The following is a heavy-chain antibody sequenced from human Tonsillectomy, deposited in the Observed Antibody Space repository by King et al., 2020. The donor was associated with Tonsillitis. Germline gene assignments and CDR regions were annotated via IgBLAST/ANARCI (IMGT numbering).Heavy chain of an antibody. Sequence: QLVQSGAEVKKPGESLRISCKGFGYSFTTYWISWVRQLPGKGLEWMGRIGPSDSYSNYSPSFQGHVTISVDKSISTAHLQWSSLKASDTAIYYCARQGPYHNVLADGFDMWGQGTMVTVSS. J-gene: IGHJ3*02. CDR2: IGPSDSYS. V-gene: IGHV5-10-1*03. CDR1: GYSFTTYW. CDR3: ARQGPYHNVLADGFDM. D-gene: IGHD3-9*01.